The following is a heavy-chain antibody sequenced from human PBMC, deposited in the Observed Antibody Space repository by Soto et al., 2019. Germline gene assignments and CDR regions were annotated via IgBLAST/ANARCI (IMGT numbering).Heavy chain of an antibody. CDR1: GGSISSGGYY. V-gene: IGHV4-31*03. CDR3: ARDRVVPAALVGYNWFDP. CDR2: IYYSGST. Sequence: SSETLSLTCTVSGGSISSGGYYWSWIRQHPGKGLEWIGYIYYSGSTYYNPSLKSRVTISVDTSKNQFSLKLSSVTAADTAVYYCARDRVVPAALVGYNWFDPWGQGTLVTVSS. J-gene: IGHJ5*02. D-gene: IGHD2-2*01.